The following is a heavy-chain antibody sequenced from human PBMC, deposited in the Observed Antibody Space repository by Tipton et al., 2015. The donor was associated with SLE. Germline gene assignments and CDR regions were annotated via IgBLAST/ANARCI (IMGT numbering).Heavy chain of an antibody. V-gene: IGHV4-59*11. CDR2: IYYSGST. Sequence: TLSLTCTVSGGFISSHYWSWIRQPPGKGLEWIGYIYYSGSTNYNPSLKSRVTISVDTSKNQFSLKLSSVTAADTAVYYCARDLESYFDYWGQGTLVTVSS. CDR1: GGFISSHY. J-gene: IGHJ4*02. CDR3: ARDLESYFDY.